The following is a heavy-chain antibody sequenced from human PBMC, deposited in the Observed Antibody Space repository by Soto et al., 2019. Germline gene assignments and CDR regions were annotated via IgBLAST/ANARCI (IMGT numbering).Heavy chain of an antibody. J-gene: IGHJ6*02. CDR1: GGSINSRSHY. V-gene: IGHV4-39*07. Sequence: PSETLCLTCTVSGGSINSRSHYWGWIRQPPGKGLEWIVSSHYTGSSYYNTSLKSRVTISVDTSKNQFSLKLSSVTAADTAVYYCARAGQAARTDYYYFGMDVWGQGTTVTVSS. CDR3: ARAGQAARTDYYYFGMDV. D-gene: IGHD6-6*01. CDR2: SHYTGSS.